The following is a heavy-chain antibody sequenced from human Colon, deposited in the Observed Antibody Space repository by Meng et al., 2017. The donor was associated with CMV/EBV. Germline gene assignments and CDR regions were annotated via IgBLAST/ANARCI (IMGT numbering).Heavy chain of an antibody. J-gene: IGHJ4*02. CDR3: ARDGAQGEDH. V-gene: IGHV3-21*01. D-gene: IGHD2-21*01. Sequence: GGSLRLSCAASGFTFASYSMNWVRQAPEKGLEWVSSINSNSDYINYADSVEGRFTVSRDNAKNSLYLQMNSLRPDDTGVYYCARDGAQGEDHWGQGTRVTVSS. CDR2: INSNSDYI. CDR1: GFTFASYS.